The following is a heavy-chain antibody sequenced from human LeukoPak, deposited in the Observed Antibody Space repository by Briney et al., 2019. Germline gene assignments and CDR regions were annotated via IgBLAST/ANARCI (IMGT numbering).Heavy chain of an antibody. V-gene: IGHV4-34*01. D-gene: IGHD1-14*01. Sequence: SETLSLTCAVYGGSFSGYYWSWIRQPPGKGLEWIGEINHSGSTNYNPSLKSRVTISVDTSKDQFSLKLSSVTAADTAVYYCACPSGNHLYSFDYWGQGTLVTVSS. CDR1: GGSFSGYY. J-gene: IGHJ4*02. CDR3: ACPSGNHLYSFDY. CDR2: INHSGST.